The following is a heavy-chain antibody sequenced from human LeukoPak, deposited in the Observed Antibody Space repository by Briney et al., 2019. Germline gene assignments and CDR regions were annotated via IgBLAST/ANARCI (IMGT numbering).Heavy chain of an antibody. CDR3: ARAVAGTRPYYFDY. J-gene: IGHJ4*02. Sequence: GGSLRLSCAASGFTFSSYCMNWVRQAPGKGLEWVSSISSSSSYIYYADSVKGRFTISRDNSKNTLYLQMNSLRAEDTAVYYCARAVAGTRPYYFDYWGQGTLVTVSS. CDR1: GFTFSSYC. V-gene: IGHV3-21*01. CDR2: ISSSSSYI. D-gene: IGHD6-19*01.